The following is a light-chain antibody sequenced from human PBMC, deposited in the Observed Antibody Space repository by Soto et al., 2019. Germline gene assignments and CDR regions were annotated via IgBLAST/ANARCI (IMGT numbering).Light chain of an antibody. Sequence: DIQMTQSPSTLSGSVGDRVTITCRASQTISSWLAWYQQKPGKAPKLLIYKASTLKNGVPSRFSGSGSGTEFTLTISSLQPDDFATYYCQQYNSYSEAYGQGTKVDLK. CDR1: QTISSW. CDR2: KAS. V-gene: IGKV1-5*03. J-gene: IGKJ1*01. CDR3: QQYNSYSEA.